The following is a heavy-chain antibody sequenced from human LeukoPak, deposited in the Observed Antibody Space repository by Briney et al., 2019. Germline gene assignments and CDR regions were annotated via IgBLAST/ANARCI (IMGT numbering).Heavy chain of an antibody. Sequence: GGSLRLSCAASGFTFSSYWMHWVRQAPGKGLVWVSRINSDGSSTSYADPVKGRFTISRDNSKNTLYLQMNSLRAEDTAVYYCAKGWGPPSIAVAGTGFDYWGQGTLVTVSS. CDR3: AKGWGPPSIAVAGTGFDY. CDR1: GFTFSSYW. V-gene: IGHV3-74*01. J-gene: IGHJ4*02. D-gene: IGHD6-19*01. CDR2: INSDGSST.